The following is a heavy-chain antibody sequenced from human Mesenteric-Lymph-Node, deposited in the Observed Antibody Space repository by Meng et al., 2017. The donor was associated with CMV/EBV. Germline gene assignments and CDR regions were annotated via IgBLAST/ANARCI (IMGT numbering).Heavy chain of an antibody. D-gene: IGHD2-21*01. J-gene: IGHJ2*01. CDR1: GYTFPSYS. CDR2: ISTYNGNT. CDR3: ARQSNYWFFDL. Sequence: SCKASGYTFPSYSISWVRQAPGQGLEWMGWISTYNGNTNYAQNLQGRVTMTTDTSTSTASMELRSLRSDDTAVYYCARQSNYWFFDLWGRGTLVTVSS. V-gene: IGHV1-18*01.